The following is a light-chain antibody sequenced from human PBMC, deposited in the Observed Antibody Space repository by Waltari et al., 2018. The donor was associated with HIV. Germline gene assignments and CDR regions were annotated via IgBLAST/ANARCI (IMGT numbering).Light chain of an antibody. Sequence: DIVMTQSPDSLVVSLGERATINCKSSQTILYSSNNKNYLAWYQQKPGQPPKLLIYWACTRESGVPDRFSGSGSGSDFTLTISSLQAEEVAVYYCQQYYDTPQTFGQGTKVEIK. CDR2: WAC. CDR3: QQYYDTPQT. CDR1: QTILYSSNNKNY. J-gene: IGKJ1*01. V-gene: IGKV4-1*01.